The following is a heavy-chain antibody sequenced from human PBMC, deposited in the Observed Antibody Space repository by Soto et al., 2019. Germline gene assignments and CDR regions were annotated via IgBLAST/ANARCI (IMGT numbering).Heavy chain of an antibody. CDR2: LSSSGGGI. V-gene: IGHV3-23*01. Sequence: PGGSLRLSCAASGFALSSYAMNWVRQAPGRGLEWVSALSSSGGGIYYADSVRGRFTISRDNSMNTLFLQMNRLRAEDTAVYYCAKEGDSSGYYGYYGMDVWGQGTTVTVSS. D-gene: IGHD3-22*01. J-gene: IGHJ6*02. CDR1: GFALSSYA. CDR3: AKEGDSSGYYGYYGMDV.